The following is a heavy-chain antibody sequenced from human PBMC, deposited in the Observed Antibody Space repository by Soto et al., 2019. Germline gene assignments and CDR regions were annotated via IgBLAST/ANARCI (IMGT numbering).Heavy chain of an antibody. Sequence: QVQLVQSGAEVKKPGASVKISCKASGYTFIHYYIHWVRQAPGQGLECMAIINPNGGSTNYAQKFQVRVNVTSDTSTTTVSMELNSLESDDTAVYFGARSLLQGDFWGQGTLVTVSS. CDR2: INPNGGST. D-gene: IGHD2-21*01. CDR1: GYTFIHYY. CDR3: ARSLLQGDF. V-gene: IGHV1-46*01. J-gene: IGHJ4*02.